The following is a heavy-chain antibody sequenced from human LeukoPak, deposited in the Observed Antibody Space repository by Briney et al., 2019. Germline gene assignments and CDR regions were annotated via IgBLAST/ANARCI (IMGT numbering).Heavy chain of an antibody. D-gene: IGHD3-10*01. V-gene: IGHV7-4-1*02. Sequence: VASVKVSCKASGYTFNKYAINWVRQAPGQGHEWMGWINTNTGNPSYARDFTGRFVFSLDTSVNSAFLQINNLKAEDTAFYYCTLGSYWGQGTLVTVSS. CDR2: INTNTGNP. J-gene: IGHJ4*02. CDR3: TLGSY. CDR1: GYTFNKYA.